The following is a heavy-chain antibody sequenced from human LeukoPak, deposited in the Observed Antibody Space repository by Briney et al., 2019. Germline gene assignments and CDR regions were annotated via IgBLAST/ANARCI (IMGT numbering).Heavy chain of an antibody. D-gene: IGHD3-3*01. Sequence: GGSPRLSCAASGFSFSTYGMHWVRQAPGKGLEWVTVISYDGTDKYYADSVKGRFTISRDNSKNTLYLQMNSLRAEDTAVYYCATWAATILGTDYWGQGTLVTVSS. V-gene: IGHV3-30*03. CDR2: ISYDGTDK. CDR1: GFSFSTYG. J-gene: IGHJ4*02. CDR3: ATWAATILGTDY.